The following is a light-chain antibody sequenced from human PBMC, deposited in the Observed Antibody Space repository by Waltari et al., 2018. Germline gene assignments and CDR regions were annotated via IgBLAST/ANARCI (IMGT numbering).Light chain of an antibody. J-gene: IGKJ2*01. CDR2: KAS. Sequence: DIQMTQSPSTLSASVGDRVTITCRASQSISSWLAWYQQKPGKAPKLLIYKASSLESGVPSRFSGSGSGTEFTLTISSLQPDDFATYYCQQYNSYPFTFGQGTKLEIK. CDR3: QQYNSYPFT. CDR1: QSISSW. V-gene: IGKV1-5*03.